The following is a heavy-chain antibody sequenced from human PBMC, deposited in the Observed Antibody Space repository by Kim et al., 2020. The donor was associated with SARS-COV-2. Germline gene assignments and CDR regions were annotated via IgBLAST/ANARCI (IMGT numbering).Heavy chain of an antibody. CDR1: GGSISSGGYY. V-gene: IGHV4-31*03. CDR2: IYYSGST. CDR3: ARDRNLIYGDFDL. J-gene: IGHJ2*01. Sequence: SETLSLTCTVSGGSISSGGYYWSWIRQHPGKGLEWIGNIYYSGSTYYNPSLKSRVTISVDTSKNQFSLKLSSVTAADTAVYYCARDRNLIYGDFDLWGRGTLVTVSS. D-gene: IGHD1-1*01.